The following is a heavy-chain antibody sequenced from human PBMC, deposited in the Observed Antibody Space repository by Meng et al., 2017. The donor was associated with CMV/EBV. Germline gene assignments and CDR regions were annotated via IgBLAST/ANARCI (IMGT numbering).Heavy chain of an antibody. V-gene: IGHV1-2*02. CDR1: GYTFTDYY. D-gene: IGHD6-19*01. J-gene: IGHJ3*02. CDR3: ARRAVCSDCSNPLAI. CDR2: ISPNSGGT. Sequence: ASVKVSCKASGYTFTDYYMHWVRQVPGQGLEWMGWISPNSGGTNYAQKFQGRVTFTTDESTTTAYMELSGLTSEDTAVHYCARRAVCSDCSNPLAIWGQGTLVTVSS.